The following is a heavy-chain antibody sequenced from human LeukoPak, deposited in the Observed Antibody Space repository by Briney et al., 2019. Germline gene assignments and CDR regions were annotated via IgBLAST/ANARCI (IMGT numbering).Heavy chain of an antibody. CDR3: ARGPIPLRYFDY. V-gene: IGHV4-34*01. CDR1: GGSFSGYY. Sequence: SETLSLTCAVYGGSFSGYYWSWIRQPPGKGLEWIGEINHSGSTNYNPSLKSRVTISVDTSKNQFSLKLSSVTAADTAVYYCARGPIPLRYFDYWGPGTLVTVSS. D-gene: IGHD3-9*01. CDR2: INHSGST. J-gene: IGHJ4*02.